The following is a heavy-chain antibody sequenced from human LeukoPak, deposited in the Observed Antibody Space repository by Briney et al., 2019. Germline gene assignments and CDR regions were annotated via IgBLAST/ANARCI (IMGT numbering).Heavy chain of an antibody. J-gene: IGHJ3*02. CDR3: VSRHYYDSSGYGDAFDI. Sequence: PGGSLRLSCAASGFTFSDYYMSWIRQAPGKGLEWVSYISSSGSTIYYADSVKGRFTISRDNAKNSLYLQMNSLRAEDTAVYYCVSRHYYDSSGYGDAFDIWGQGTMVIVSS. CDR2: ISSSGSTI. V-gene: IGHV3-11*04. D-gene: IGHD3-22*01. CDR1: GFTFSDYY.